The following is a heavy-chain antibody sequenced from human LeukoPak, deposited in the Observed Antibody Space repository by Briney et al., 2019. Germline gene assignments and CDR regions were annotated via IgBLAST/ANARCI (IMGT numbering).Heavy chain of an antibody. V-gene: IGHV3-30-3*01. CDR3: ARSRGYDALVFDY. Sequence: PGRSLRLSCAASGFAFSSYAMHWVRQAPGKGLEWVAVISYDGSNKYYADSVKGRFTISRDNSKNTLYLQMNSLRAEDTAVYYCARSRGYDALVFDYWGQGTLVTVSS. CDR1: GFAFSSYA. CDR2: ISYDGSNK. J-gene: IGHJ4*02. D-gene: IGHD5-12*01.